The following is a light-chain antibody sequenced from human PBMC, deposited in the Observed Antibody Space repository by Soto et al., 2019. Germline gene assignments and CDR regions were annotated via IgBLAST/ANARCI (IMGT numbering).Light chain of an antibody. CDR2: GVT. CDR1: SSDVGGYNF. Sequence: QSVLTQPASVSGSPGQSITISCTGTSSDVGGYNFVSWYQHHPGKAPKLIIFGVTNRPSGVSHRFSGSKSGNTASLTISGLQADDEANYYCSSFRSGSTLIFGGGTKLTVL. CDR3: SSFRSGSTLI. V-gene: IGLV2-14*01. J-gene: IGLJ2*01.